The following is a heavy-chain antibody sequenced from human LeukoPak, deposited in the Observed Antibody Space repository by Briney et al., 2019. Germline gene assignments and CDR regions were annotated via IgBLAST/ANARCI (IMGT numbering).Heavy chain of an antibody. D-gene: IGHD5-12*01. CDR3: AKSPVSSYRGSFCYPFDY. V-gene: IGHV3-23*01. J-gene: IGHJ4*02. CDR2: LMGVDGGT. CDR1: GFTFSTYA. Sequence: PGGSLRLSCAASGFTFSTYAMSWVRKIPGKGLGGVWALMGVDGGTYYAASVKRLFTISRDNSRHTLYLQMNTLRAEDTAVYFCAKSPVSSYRGSFCYPFDYWGQGNLVTVSS.